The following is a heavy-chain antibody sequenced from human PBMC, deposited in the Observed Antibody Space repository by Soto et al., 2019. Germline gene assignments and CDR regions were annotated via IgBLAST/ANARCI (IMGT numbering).Heavy chain of an antibody. CDR1: GLIFSDCT. Sequence: GGSLRLSCAVSGLIFSDCTMNWVRQAPGKGLEWLSHIGLSSTTIYYADSVQGRFTISRDNAKNSLYLQMSSLRDEDTAVYYCATSPAQGPPRWFWGQGTLVTVPS. J-gene: IGHJ4*02. D-gene: IGHD3-10*01. V-gene: IGHV3-48*02. CDR2: IGLSSTTI. CDR3: ATSPAQGPPRWF.